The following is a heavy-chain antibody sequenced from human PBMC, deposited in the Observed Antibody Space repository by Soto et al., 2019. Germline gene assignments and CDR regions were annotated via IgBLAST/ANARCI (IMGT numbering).Heavy chain of an antibody. CDR2: IYYSGST. CDR3: ARLGSRAGGFDY. V-gene: IGHV4-30-4*01. Sequence: SETLSLTCTVSGGSISSGDYYWSWIRQPPGKGLEWIGYIYYSGSTYYNPSLKSRVTISVDTSKNQFSLKLSSVTAADTAVYYCARLGSRAGGFDYWGQGTLVPVSS. CDR1: GGSISSGDYY. J-gene: IGHJ4*02. D-gene: IGHD6-13*01.